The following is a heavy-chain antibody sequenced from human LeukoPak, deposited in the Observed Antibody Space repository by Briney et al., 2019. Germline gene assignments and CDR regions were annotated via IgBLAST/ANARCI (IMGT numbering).Heavy chain of an antibody. J-gene: IGHJ5*02. V-gene: IGHV1-18*01. CDR2: ISAYNGNA. CDR3: ARIELYCSGGTCYSPRPDNWFDP. Sequence: ASVKVSCKAPGYTFTSYGISWVRQAPGQGLEWMGWISAYNGNANYAQKVQGRVTMTTDTSTSTAYMELRSLRSDDTAVYYCARIELYCSGGTCYSPRPDNWFDPWGQGTLVTVSS. CDR1: GYTFTSYG. D-gene: IGHD2-15*01.